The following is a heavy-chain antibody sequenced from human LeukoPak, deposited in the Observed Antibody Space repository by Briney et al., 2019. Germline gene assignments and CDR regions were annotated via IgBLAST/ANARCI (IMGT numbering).Heavy chain of an antibody. V-gene: IGHV3-23*01. Sequence: GGSLRLSCAASGFAFSNYAISWVRQAPGKGLEWVSSLSGGGDSRYYADSVMGRFTISRDNSKNTLYPQMNSLRAEDTAVYYCAKAVRSMVTGGGYFDSWGQGTLVTVSS. J-gene: IGHJ4*02. CDR1: GFAFSNYA. D-gene: IGHD3-10*01. CDR3: AKAVRSMVTGGGYFDS. CDR2: LSGGGDSR.